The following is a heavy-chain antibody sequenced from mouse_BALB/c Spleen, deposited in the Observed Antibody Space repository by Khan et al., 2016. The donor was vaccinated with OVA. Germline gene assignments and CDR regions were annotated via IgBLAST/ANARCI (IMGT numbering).Heavy chain of an antibody. D-gene: IGHD4-1*01. Sequence: EVQLVESGGDLVKPGGSQKLSCAASGFTFSSYSMSWVRQTPDKRLEWVATISSGGDYPYYPDNVKGRFTISRDNANNTLYLQMSSLKSEDTAMSYCASHLTGSFAYWGQGTLVTVSA. CDR2: ISSGGDYP. J-gene: IGHJ3*01. CDR3: ASHLTGSFAY. V-gene: IGHV5-6*01. CDR1: GFTFSSYS.